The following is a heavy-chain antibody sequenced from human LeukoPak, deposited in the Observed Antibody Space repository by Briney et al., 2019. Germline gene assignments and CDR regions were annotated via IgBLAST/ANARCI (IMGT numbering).Heavy chain of an antibody. V-gene: IGHV3-21*01. CDR1: GXTFSSYS. CDR2: ISSSSSYI. D-gene: IGHD6-19*01. CDR3: ARDLSRWLVQELFDY. Sequence: GGSLRLSCAASGXTFSSYSMNWVRQAPGKGLEWVSSISSSSSYICYADSVKGRFTISRDNAKNSLYLQMNSLRAEDTAVYYCARDLSRWLVQELFDYWGQGTLVTVSS. J-gene: IGHJ4*02.